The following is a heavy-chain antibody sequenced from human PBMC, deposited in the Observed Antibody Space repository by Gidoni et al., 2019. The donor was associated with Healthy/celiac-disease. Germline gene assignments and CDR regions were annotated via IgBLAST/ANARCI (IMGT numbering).Heavy chain of an antibody. J-gene: IGHJ4*02. D-gene: IGHD1-26*01. CDR3: AIGQGAPLDY. CDR2: INSDGSST. CDR1: GFTFSSYW. V-gene: IGHV3-74*01. Sequence: EVQLVESGGGLVQPRGSLRLSCAAYGFTFSSYWMHWVRQAPGKGLVWVSRINSDGSSTSYADSVKGRFTISRDNVKNTLYLQMNSLRAEDTAVYYCAIGQGAPLDYWGQGTLVTVSS.